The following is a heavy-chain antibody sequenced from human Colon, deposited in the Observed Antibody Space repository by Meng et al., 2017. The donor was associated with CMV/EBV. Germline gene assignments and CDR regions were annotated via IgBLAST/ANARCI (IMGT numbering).Heavy chain of an antibody. CDR1: GFTFDDYG. CDR3: ARANDYSTFNYYYPMDV. J-gene: IGHJ6*02. D-gene: IGHD4-11*01. CDR2: INWNGAST. V-gene: IGHV3-20*04. Sequence: GESLKISCVASGFTFDDYGMSWVRQGPGKGLQWVAGINWNGASTGYADSVRGRFTISRDNAKNSLYLQINSLRTEDAALYYCARANDYSTFNYYYPMDVWGQGTTVTVSS.